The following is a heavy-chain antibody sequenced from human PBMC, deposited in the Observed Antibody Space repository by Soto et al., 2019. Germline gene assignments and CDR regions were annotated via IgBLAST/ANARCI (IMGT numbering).Heavy chain of an antibody. CDR1: GLSVSSSD. D-gene: IGHD6-6*01. CDR3: STSSQNEYHFAMDA. V-gene: IGHV3-53*02. J-gene: IGHJ6*02. CDR2: IYSGGST. Sequence: EVHLVETGGGLIQPGGSLRLSCAASGLSVSSSDMSWVRQASGKGLEWVSVIYSGGSTHDADSVKGRFTISRDNSKNTVHLQMNSLRVDDTAVYFCSTSSQNEYHFAMDAWGQGTTVIVSS.